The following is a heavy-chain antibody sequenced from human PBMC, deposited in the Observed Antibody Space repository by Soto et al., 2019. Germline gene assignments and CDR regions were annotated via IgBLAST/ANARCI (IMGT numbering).Heavy chain of an antibody. J-gene: IGHJ4*02. D-gene: IGHD2-2*01. Sequence: SETLSLTCTVSGGSISSYYWSWIRQPPGKGLEWIGYIYYSGSTNYNPSLKSRVTISVDTSKNQFSLKLSSVTAADTAVYYCARVGIVVVPAAMGYFDYWGQGTLVTVSS. CDR1: GGSISSYY. CDR3: ARVGIVVVPAAMGYFDY. V-gene: IGHV4-59*01. CDR2: IYYSGST.